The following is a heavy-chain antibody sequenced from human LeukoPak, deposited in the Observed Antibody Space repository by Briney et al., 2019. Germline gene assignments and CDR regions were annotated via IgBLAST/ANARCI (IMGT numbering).Heavy chain of an antibody. CDR2: MNPNSGNT. Sequence: ASVKVSCKASGYTFTSYDINWVRQATGQGLEWMGWMNPNSGNTGYAQKFRGRVTMTRNTSISTAYMELSSLRSEDTAVYYCYDSSGYGAFDIWGQGTMVTVSS. CDR3: YDSSGYGAFDI. V-gene: IGHV1-8*01. CDR1: GYTFTSYD. J-gene: IGHJ3*02. D-gene: IGHD3-22*01.